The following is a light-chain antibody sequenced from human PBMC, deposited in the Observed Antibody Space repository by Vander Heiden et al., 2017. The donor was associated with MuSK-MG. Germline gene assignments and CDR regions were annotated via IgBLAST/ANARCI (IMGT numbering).Light chain of an antibody. CDR3: QQNDSTPPVT. V-gene: IGKV1-39*01. J-gene: IGKJ4*01. Sequence: DIQLTQSPSSLSASVGDRVTITCRASQSISNYLHWYQQKPGKAPMLLIYDASSLQSGVPSRFGGSGSGTDFTLTISSRQREDFAAYYCQQNDSTPPVTFGGGTRVEIK. CDR2: DAS. CDR1: QSISNY.